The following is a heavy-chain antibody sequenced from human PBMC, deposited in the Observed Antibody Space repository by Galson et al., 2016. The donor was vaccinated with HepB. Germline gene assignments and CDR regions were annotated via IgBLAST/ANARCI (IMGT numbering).Heavy chain of an antibody. CDR3: ADSSGYWRAFDY. V-gene: IGHV1-18*01. J-gene: IGHJ4*02. CDR1: GYTFTSYG. D-gene: IGHD3-22*01. Sequence: SVKVSCKASGYTFTSYGISWVRQAPGQGLEWMGWISPYNGNTNYAQKLQGRVTMTTDTSTSTAYMELRSLRSDDTAVYYCADSSGYWRAFDYWGQGTLVTVSS. CDR2: ISPYNGNT.